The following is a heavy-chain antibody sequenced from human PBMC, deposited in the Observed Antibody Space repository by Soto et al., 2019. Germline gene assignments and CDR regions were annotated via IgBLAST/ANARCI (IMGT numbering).Heavy chain of an antibody. CDR2: IYPGGGT. D-gene: IGHD3-10*01. V-gene: IGHV4-4*07. CDR3: VSDCRMNRGAKCYYGMDV. J-gene: IGHJ6*02. Sequence: SNTLSPTVSVSGGSFSSYYWRWIRQPAGKGLEWSGRIYPGGGTNYNPSLKSRVTMSVDTSNNPFAMRVRSVTAADTAVYSCVSDCRMNRGAKCYYGMDVWGQGSTVTVSS. CDR1: GGSFSSYY.